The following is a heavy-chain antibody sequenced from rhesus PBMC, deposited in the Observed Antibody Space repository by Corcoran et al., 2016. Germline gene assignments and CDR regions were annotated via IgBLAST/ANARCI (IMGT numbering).Heavy chain of an antibody. CDR1: GYTFPELS. V-gene: IGHV1-156*01. CDR2: VDPVYGEI. CDR3: ARVGDYSGSYPFDY. J-gene: IGHJ4*01. D-gene: IGHD3-16*01. Sequence: EVQLVQSGAAVKKPGASVKVPCTVSGYTFPELSMHWGRQAPGKGLEWMGGVDPVYGEIIHAEKFQGRVTMTEDTSTDTAYMELSSLRSEDTAVYYCARVGDYSGSYPFDYWGQGVLVTVSS.